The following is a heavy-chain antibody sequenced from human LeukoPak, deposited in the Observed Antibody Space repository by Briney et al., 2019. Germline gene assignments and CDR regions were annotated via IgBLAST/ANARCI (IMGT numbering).Heavy chain of an antibody. D-gene: IGHD2-2*01. J-gene: IGHJ4*02. CDR2: INYSGNA. CDR1: GGSITSTSYY. V-gene: IGHV4-39*01. CDR3: GRTGVVPAAHFDY. Sequence: SETLSLTCTVSGGSITSTSYYWGWIRQSPGRGLEWIGIINYSGNAYYNPSLKSRVTISVDTSKNQFSLKMTSVTAVDTAVYYCGRTGVVPAAHFDYWGQGTLVTASS.